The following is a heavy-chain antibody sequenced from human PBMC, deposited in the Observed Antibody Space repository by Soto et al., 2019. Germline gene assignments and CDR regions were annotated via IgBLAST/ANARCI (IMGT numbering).Heavy chain of an antibody. V-gene: IGHV4-4*07. CDR2: IFTNEHI. J-gene: IGHJ4*02. CDR1: GGSISRYY. Sequence: QVQLQESGPGLVKPSETLSLTCTVSGGSISRYYWSWIRQPAGKRLEWIGRIFTNEHINYNPSLKCRATLSVDMSKNQFSLKLTSVTADDTAVYYCARDRLGEDQQPFDYWGQGTLVTVSS. D-gene: IGHD6-13*01. CDR3: ARDRLGEDQQPFDY.